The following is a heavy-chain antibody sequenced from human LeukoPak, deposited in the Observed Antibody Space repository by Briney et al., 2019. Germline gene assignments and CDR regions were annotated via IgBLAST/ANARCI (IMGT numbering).Heavy chain of an antibody. CDR2: ISVYTDYT. J-gene: IGHJ4*02. V-gene: IGHV1-18*01. D-gene: IGHD3-16*01. CDR1: GYTFTSYG. Sequence: ASVKVSCKASGYTFTSYGISWVRQAPGQGLEWMGWISVYTDYTNYAQDLQGRVTMTTDTSTSTAYMELRSLTSDDTAFYYCAREKGGFDLWGQGTLVTVSS. CDR3: AREKGGFDL.